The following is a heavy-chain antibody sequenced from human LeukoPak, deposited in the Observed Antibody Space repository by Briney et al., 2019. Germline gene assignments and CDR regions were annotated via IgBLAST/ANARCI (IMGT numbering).Heavy chain of an antibody. D-gene: IGHD6-13*01. CDR1: GGSISSSSYY. CDR2: IYYSGST. V-gene: IGHV4-39*07. Sequence: SETLSLTCTVSGGSISSSSYYWGWIRQPPGKGLEWIGSIYYSGSTYYNPSLKSRVTISVDTSKNQFSLKLSSVTAADTAVYYCARDVLLPSGKAAAGEAPWDYWGQGTLVTVSS. CDR3: ARDVLLPSGKAAAGEAPWDY. J-gene: IGHJ4*02.